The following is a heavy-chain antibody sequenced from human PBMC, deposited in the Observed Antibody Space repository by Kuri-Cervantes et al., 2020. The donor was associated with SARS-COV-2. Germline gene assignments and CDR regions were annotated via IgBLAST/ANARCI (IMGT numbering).Heavy chain of an antibody. CDR2: INPNSGGT. Sequence: ASVNVSCKASGYTFTGYYMHWVRQAPGQGLEWMGWINPNSGGTNYAQKFQGRVTMTRDTSISTAYMELSRLRSDDTAVYYCARVDPTIYDAFDIWGQGTMVTVSS. CDR3: ARVDPTIYDAFDI. J-gene: IGHJ3*02. V-gene: IGHV1-2*02. CDR1: GYTFTGYY.